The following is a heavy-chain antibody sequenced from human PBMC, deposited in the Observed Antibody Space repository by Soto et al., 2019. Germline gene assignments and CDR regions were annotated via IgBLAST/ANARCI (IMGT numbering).Heavy chain of an antibody. J-gene: IGHJ3*01. D-gene: IGHD3-22*01. CDR2: IYYTGTT. CDR3: ARHEYVSSSYDLLDV. Sequence: SETLSLTCSVSGGSVTNINYFWAWIRQSPGKGLEWIANIYYTGTTFYNPSLRSRVSMTIDASKNRFSLNLSSVSASDTALYYCARHEYVSSSYDLLDVWGRGTMVTVSS. V-gene: IGHV4-39*01. CDR1: GGSVTNINYF.